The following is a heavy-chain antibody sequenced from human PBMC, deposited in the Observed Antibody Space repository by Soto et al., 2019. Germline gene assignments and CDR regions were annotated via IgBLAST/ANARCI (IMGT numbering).Heavy chain of an antibody. D-gene: IGHD3-10*01. V-gene: IGHV4-39*01. J-gene: IGHJ5*02. Sequence: SETLSLTCTVSGGSISSSSYYWGWIRQPPGKGLEWIGSIYYSGSTYYNPSLKSRVTISVDTSKNQFSLKLSSVTAADTAVYYCARLNPSPTYYYGSGKFPYNWFDPWGQGTLVTVSS. CDR3: ARLNPSPTYYYGSGKFPYNWFDP. CDR2: IYYSGST. CDR1: GGSISSSSYY.